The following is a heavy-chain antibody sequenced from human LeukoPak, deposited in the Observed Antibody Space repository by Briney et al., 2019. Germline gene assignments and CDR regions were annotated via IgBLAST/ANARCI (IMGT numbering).Heavy chain of an antibody. CDR3: ASTYRNDSSGYYTNWFDP. J-gene: IGHJ5*02. CDR1: GGSFSGYY. CDR2: INHSGST. D-gene: IGHD3-22*01. V-gene: IGHV4-34*01. Sequence: KPSETLSLTCAVYGGSFSGYYWSWIRQPPGKGLEWIGEINHSGSTNYNPSLKSRVTISVDTSKNQFSLKLSSVTAADTAVYYCASTYRNDSSGYYTNWFDPWGQGTLVTVSS.